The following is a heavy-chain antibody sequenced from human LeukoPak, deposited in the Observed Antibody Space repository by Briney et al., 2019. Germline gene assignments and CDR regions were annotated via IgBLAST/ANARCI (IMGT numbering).Heavy chain of an antibody. V-gene: IGHV4-39*01. CDR3: ARGRGGYSYGRFDY. Sequence: PSETLSLTCTVSGGSIISSSYYWGWIRQPPGKGLEWIGSIYYSGSTYYNPSLKSRVTISADTSKKQFSLKLSSVTAADTAVYYCARGRGGYSYGRFDYWGQGTLVTVSS. CDR2: IYYSGST. D-gene: IGHD5-18*01. J-gene: IGHJ4*02. CDR1: GGSIISSSYY.